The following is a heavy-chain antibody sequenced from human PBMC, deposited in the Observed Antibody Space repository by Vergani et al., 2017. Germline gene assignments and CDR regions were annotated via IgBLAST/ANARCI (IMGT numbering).Heavy chain of an antibody. CDR1: GYTFTGYY. D-gene: IGHD3-10*01. Sequence: QVQLVQSGAEVKKPGASVKVSCKASGYTFTGYYMHWVRQAPGQGLEWIGWINPNSGSTNYTQKFQGRVTMTRDTSISTAYMELSRLRYDDTAVYYCARWVVRGVTNPKSLNYYYYGMDVWGQGTTVTVSS. J-gene: IGHJ6*02. CDR3: ARWVVRGVTNPKSLNYYYYGMDV. CDR2: INPNSGST. V-gene: IGHV1-2*02.